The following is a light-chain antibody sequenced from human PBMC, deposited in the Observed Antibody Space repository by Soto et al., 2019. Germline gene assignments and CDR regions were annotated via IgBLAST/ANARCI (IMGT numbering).Light chain of an antibody. V-gene: IGLV1-44*01. CDR2: SNN. CDR1: TSNIGSNT. J-gene: IGLJ3*02. Sequence: QSVLTQPHSASGTPGQRVTISCSGSTSNIGSNTVNWYQQLPRTAPKLLIYSNNERPSGVPDRFSGSKSGTSASLATSGLQSEDEADYYCSTWDDSLNGVVFGGGTKLTVL. CDR3: STWDDSLNGVV.